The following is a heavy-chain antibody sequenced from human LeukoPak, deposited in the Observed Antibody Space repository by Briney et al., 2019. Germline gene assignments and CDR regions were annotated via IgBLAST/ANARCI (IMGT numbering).Heavy chain of an antibody. CDR2: IKQDGSEK. D-gene: IGHD6-19*01. CDR1: GFTFSSYW. V-gene: IGHV3-7*01. Sequence: GGSLRLSCAASGFTFSSYWMSWVRQAPGKGLEWVANIKQDGSEKYYVDSVKGRFTISRDNAKNSLYLQMNSLRAEDTAVYYCARSLSSGWFPDAFDIWGQGTMVTVSS. J-gene: IGHJ3*02. CDR3: ARSLSSGWFPDAFDI.